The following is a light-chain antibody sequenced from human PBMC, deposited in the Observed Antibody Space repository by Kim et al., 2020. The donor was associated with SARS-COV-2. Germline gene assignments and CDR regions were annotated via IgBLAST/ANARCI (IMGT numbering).Light chain of an antibody. CDR3: LQHNSFPWT. J-gene: IGKJ1*01. CDR1: QGIRND. CDR2: VAS. Sequence: ASVGDRVTITCRASQGIRNDLAWYQQKPGKAPKRLIYVASTLQSGVPSRFSGSGSGTEFTLTISSLQPEDFATYYCLQHNSFPWTFGQGTKVDIK. V-gene: IGKV1-17*01.